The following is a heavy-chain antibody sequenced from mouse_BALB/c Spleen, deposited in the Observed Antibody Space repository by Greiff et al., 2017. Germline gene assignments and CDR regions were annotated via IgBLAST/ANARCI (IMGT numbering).Heavy chain of an antibody. V-gene: IGHV1-69*02. J-gene: IGHJ4*01. Sequence: VQLQQPGAELVKPGASVKLSCKASGYTFTSYWMHWVKQRPGQGLEWIGEIDPSDSYTNYNQKFKGKATLTVDKSSSTAYMQLSSLTSEDSAVYYCARYYGSSYNYAMDYWGQGTSVTVSS. CDR2: IDPSDSYT. CDR3: ARYYGSSYNYAMDY. D-gene: IGHD1-1*01. CDR1: GYTFTSYW.